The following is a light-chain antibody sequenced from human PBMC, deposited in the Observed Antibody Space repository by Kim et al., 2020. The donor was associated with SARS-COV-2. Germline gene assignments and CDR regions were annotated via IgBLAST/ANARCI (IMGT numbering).Light chain of an antibody. V-gene: IGKV4-1*01. CDR2: WAS. CDR3: EQYYYPPYT. Sequence: DIVMTQSPDSLAVSLGERATINCKSSQSVSHSSNNKNYLAWYQQRPGQPPKLLIYWASTRESGVPDRLSGSGSGTDFALTISSLQAEGVSVYYCEQYYYPPYTLGQGTELEI. CDR1: QSVSHSSNNKNY. J-gene: IGKJ2*01.